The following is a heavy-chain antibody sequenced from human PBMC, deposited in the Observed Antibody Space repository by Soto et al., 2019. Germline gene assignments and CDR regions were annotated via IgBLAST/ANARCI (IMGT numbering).Heavy chain of an antibody. CDR2: INHLETT. Sequence: SETLSLTCTVSGASITFGGYSWSWIRQTPGKGLEWIGYINHLETTFYNPSFESRLTLSIDRAKNQFSLKLHSMSAADRAVYFCARGGGSDSFDYWGQGILATVSS. V-gene: IGHV4-30-2*01. J-gene: IGHJ4*02. CDR1: GASITFGGYS. CDR3: ARGGGSDSFDY. D-gene: IGHD1-26*01.